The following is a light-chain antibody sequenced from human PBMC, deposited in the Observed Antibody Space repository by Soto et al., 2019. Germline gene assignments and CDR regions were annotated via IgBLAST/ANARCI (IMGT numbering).Light chain of an antibody. Sequence: EIVMTPSPATLSVSPGERANLSCRASQSVSSNLAWYQQKPGQAPRLLIYGASTRATGIPARFSGSGSGTEFTLTISSLQSEDFAVYYCQQYNNWPLTFGGGTKVEIK. CDR3: QQYNNWPLT. V-gene: IGKV3-15*01. CDR1: QSVSSN. J-gene: IGKJ4*01. CDR2: GAS.